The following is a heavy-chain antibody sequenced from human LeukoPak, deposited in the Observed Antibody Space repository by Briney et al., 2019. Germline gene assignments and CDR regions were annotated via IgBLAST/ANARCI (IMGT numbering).Heavy chain of an antibody. J-gene: IGHJ5*02. CDR3: ARIVSLWFGELRAGWFDP. V-gene: IGHV1-69*05. CDR1: GGTFSSYA. CDR2: IIPIFGTA. D-gene: IGHD3-10*01. Sequence: ASVKVSCKASGGTFSSYAISWVRQAPGQGLEWMGGIIPIFGTANYAQKFQGRVTITTDESTSTAYMELSSLRSEDTAVYYCARIVSLWFGELRAGWFDPWGQGTLVTVSS.